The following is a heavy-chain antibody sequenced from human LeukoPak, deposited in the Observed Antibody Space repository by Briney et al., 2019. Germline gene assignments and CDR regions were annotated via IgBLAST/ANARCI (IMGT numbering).Heavy chain of an antibody. D-gene: IGHD2-2*01. CDR1: GFAFSSYW. Sequence: GGSLRLSCAASGFAFSSYWMSWVRQAPGKGREWVANIKKDGREKNYVDSVKGRFTISRDNAKNSLYLQMNSLRAEDTAVYYCASYPEYCSSTSCWYYFDYWGQGTLVTVSS. CDR2: IKKDGREK. J-gene: IGHJ4*02. CDR3: ASYPEYCSSTSCWYYFDY. V-gene: IGHV3-7*03.